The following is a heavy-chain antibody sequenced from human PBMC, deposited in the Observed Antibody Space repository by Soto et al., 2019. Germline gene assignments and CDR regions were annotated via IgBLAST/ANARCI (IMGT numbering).Heavy chain of an antibody. CDR1: GFSLSTSGMC. J-gene: IGHJ6*03. Sequence: SGPTLVNPTQTLTLTCTFSGFSLSTSGMCVSWIRQPPGKALEWLARIDWDDDKYYSTSLKTRLTISKDTSKNQVVLTMTNMDPVDTATYYCARIRGIAARHYYYYYMDVWGKGTTVTVSS. CDR3: ARIRGIAARHYYYYYMDV. CDR2: IDWDDDK. D-gene: IGHD6-6*01. V-gene: IGHV2-70*11.